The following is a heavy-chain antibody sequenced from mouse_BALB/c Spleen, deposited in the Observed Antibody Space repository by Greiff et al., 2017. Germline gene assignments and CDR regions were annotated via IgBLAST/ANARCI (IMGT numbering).Heavy chain of an antibody. CDR2: INPSNGGT. CDR1: GYTFTSYY. Sequence: VQLQESGAELVKPGASVKLSCKASGYTFTSYYMYWVKQRPGQGLEWIGEINPSNGGTNFNEKFKSKATLTVDKSSSTAYMQLSSLTSEDSAVYYCTRLELAYWGQGTLVTVSA. CDR3: TRLELAY. J-gene: IGHJ3*01. V-gene: IGHV1S81*02.